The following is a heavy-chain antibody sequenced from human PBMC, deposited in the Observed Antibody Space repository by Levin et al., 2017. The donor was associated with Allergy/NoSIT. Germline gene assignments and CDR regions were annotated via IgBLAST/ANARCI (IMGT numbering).Heavy chain of an antibody. V-gene: IGHV1-8*01. CDR2: MNPNSGNT. CDR1: GYTFTSFD. J-gene: IGHJ5*02. CDR3: ARMAAAGPMEWFDR. D-gene: IGHD6-13*01. Sequence: RASVKVSCKASGYTFTSFDINWVRQATGQGPEWMGWMNPNSGNTGYAQKFRGRVTMTRDTSISTAFLELTSLTSDDTAIYYCARMAAAGPMEWFDRWGQGTLVTVSS.